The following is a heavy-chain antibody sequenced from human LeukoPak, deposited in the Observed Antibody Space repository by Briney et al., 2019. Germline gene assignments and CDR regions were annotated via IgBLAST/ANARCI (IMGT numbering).Heavy chain of an antibody. CDR1: GFTFDDYA. V-gene: IGHV3-43D*03. Sequence: GGSLRLSCAASGFTFDDYAMHWVRQAPGKGLEWVSLISWDGGSTYYADSVKGRFTISRDNSKNSLYLQMNSLRAEDTALYYCAKDMAAYYYSSGNIDSWGQGTPVTVSS. D-gene: IGHD3-10*01. CDR3: AKDMAAYYYSSGNIDS. J-gene: IGHJ4*02. CDR2: ISWDGGST.